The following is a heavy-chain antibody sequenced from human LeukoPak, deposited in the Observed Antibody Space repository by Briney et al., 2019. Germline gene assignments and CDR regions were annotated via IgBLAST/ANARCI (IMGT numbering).Heavy chain of an antibody. CDR1: GYTFTGYY. Sequence: ASVKVSCKTSGYTFTGYYIQWVRQAPGQGLEWMGYINPTSGGTNYAQEFQGRVTMTRDTSISTANMELSRLTSDDTAVYYCAKGEMITFGGVIVISTFDIWGQGTMVTVS. V-gene: IGHV1-2*02. CDR3: AKGEMITFGGVIVISTFDI. D-gene: IGHD3-16*02. J-gene: IGHJ3*02. CDR2: INPTSGGT.